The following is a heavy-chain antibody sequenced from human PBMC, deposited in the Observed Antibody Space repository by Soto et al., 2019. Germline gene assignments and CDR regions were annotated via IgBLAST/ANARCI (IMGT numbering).Heavy chain of an antibody. V-gene: IGHV1-2*04. CDR1: GYTFTGYY. CDR2: ISPNSGGT. Sequence: ASVKVSCKASGYTFTGYYMHWVRQAPGQGLGWMGWISPNSGGTNYAQKFQGWVTMTRDTSISTAYMELSRLRSDDTAVYYCARDRIAARGYYGMDVWGQGTTVTVSS. CDR3: ARDRIAARGYYGMDV. J-gene: IGHJ6*02. D-gene: IGHD6-6*01.